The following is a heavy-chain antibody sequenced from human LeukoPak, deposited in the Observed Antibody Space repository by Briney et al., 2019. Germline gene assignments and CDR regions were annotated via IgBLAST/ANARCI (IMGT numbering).Heavy chain of an antibody. V-gene: IGHV3-21*01. CDR3: ARDSSGYFHWFDP. J-gene: IGHJ5*02. CDR2: ISSSSSYI. CDR1: GFTFSSYS. D-gene: IGHD3-22*01. Sequence: GGSLILSCAASGFTFSSYSMNWVRQAPGKGLEWVSSISSSSSYIYYADSVKGRFTISRDNAKNSLYLQMNSLRAEDTAVYYCARDSSGYFHWFDPWGQGTLVTVSS.